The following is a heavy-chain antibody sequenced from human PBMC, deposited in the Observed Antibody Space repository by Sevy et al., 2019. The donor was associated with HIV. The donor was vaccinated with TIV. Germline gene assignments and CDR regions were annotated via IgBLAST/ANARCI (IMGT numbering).Heavy chain of an antibody. CDR2: FDPEDGQR. J-gene: IGHJ4*02. D-gene: IGHD3-22*01. CDR1: GYTLTELS. V-gene: IGHV1-24*01. Sequence: ASVKVSCKVSGYTLTELSIHWVRQAPGKGLEWMGSFDPEDGQRIYAQKFQGRVTMTEDTSTDTGYMDLSSLRSEDTAVYYCATTKDYYETSGYPVDYWGQGTLVTVSS. CDR3: ATTKDYYETSGYPVDY.